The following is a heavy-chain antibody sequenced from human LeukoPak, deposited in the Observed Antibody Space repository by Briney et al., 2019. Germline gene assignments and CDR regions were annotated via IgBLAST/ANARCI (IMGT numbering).Heavy chain of an antibody. V-gene: IGHV4-61*01. CDR3: ASVYDGRYFDY. Sequence: SETLSLTCTVTGGSVSSDNYYWSWIRQPPGKGLEWIGYMYNSGSTNYSPSLKSRVTMSADTSKNQLSLKLSAVTAADTAVYYCASVYDGRYFDYWGQGTLVTVSS. CDR1: GGSVSSDNYY. J-gene: IGHJ4*02. CDR2: MYNSGST. D-gene: IGHD5/OR15-5a*01.